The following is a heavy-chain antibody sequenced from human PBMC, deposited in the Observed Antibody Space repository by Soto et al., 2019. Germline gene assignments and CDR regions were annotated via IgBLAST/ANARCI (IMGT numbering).Heavy chain of an antibody. CDR3: ARVPYSSPNWFDP. CDR2: IIPIFGTA. CDR1: GGTFSSYA. Sequence: SVKVSCKASGGTFSSYAISWVRQAPGQGLEWMGGIIPIFGTANYAQKFQGRVTITADESTSTAYMELSSLRSEDTAVYYCARVPYSSPNWFDPWGQGTLVTVSS. J-gene: IGHJ5*02. V-gene: IGHV1-69*13. D-gene: IGHD6-19*01.